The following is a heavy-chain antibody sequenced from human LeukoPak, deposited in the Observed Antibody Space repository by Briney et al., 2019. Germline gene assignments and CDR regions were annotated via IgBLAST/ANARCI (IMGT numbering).Heavy chain of an antibody. Sequence: SETLSLTCTVSGGSISSSSYYWGWIRQPPGKGLEWIGSIYYSGSTYYNPSLKSRVTISVDTSKNQFSLKLSSVTAADTAVYYCARPFRGVAMGGAFDYWGQGTLVTVSS. V-gene: IGHV4-39*01. J-gene: IGHJ4*02. CDR1: GGSISSSSYY. CDR2: IYYSGST. D-gene: IGHD3-10*01. CDR3: ARPFRGVAMGGAFDY.